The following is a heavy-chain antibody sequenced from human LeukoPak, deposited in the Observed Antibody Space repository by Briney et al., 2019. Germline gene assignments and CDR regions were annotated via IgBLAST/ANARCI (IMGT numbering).Heavy chain of an antibody. J-gene: IGHJ4*02. Sequence: GGSLRLSCTASGFTFGDYAMTWFRQAPGKGLEWVGFIRSKAYGGTTVYAAPVKGRFTISRDDSKNTLYLQMNSLKTEDTAVYYCTTDVNGIAAADGYYFDYWGQGTLVTVSS. D-gene: IGHD6-13*01. CDR2: IRSKAYGGTT. V-gene: IGHV3-49*03. CDR3: TTDVNGIAAADGYYFDY. CDR1: GFTFGDYA.